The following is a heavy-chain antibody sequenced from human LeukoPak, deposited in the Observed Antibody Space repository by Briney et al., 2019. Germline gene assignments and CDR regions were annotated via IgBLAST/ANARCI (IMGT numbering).Heavy chain of an antibody. Sequence: PGGSLRLSCAASGFTFSSYWMHWVRQAPGKGLVWVSRIKNDGSTTNYADSVKGRFTISRDNAENTLYLQMNSLRVEDTAVYYCTRRVSTTRWFDPWGQGTLVTVSS. V-gene: IGHV3-74*01. CDR2: IKNDGSTT. CDR3: TRRVSTTRWFDP. D-gene: IGHD2-15*01. CDR1: GFTFSSYW. J-gene: IGHJ5*02.